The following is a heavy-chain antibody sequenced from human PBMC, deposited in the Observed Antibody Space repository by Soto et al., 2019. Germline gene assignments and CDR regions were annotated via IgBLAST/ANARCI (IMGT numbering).Heavy chain of an antibody. CDR2: IYPGDSDT. D-gene: IGHD3-10*01. Sequence: GESLKISCKGSGYSFTSYWIGWVRQMPGKGLEWMGIIYPGDSDTRYSPSFQGQVTISADKSISTAYLQWCSLKASDTAMYYCAGWFEELTPPYYYYGMDVWGQGTTVTVSS. CDR3: AGWFEELTPPYYYYGMDV. CDR1: GYSFTSYW. J-gene: IGHJ6*02. V-gene: IGHV5-51*01.